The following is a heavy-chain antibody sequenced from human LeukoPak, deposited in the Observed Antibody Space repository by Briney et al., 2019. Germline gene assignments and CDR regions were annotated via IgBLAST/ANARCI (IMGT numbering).Heavy chain of an antibody. CDR1: GFTFDDYG. J-gene: IGHJ4*02. Sequence: GGSLRLSCAASGFTFDDYGMSWVRQAPGKGLEWVSAISGSGGSTYYADSVKGRFTISRDNSKNTLYLQMNSLRAEDTAVYYCAKGGYYYDSSGYTLFDYWGQGTLVTVSS. CDR2: ISGSGGST. CDR3: AKGGYYYDSSGYTLFDY. V-gene: IGHV3-23*01. D-gene: IGHD3-22*01.